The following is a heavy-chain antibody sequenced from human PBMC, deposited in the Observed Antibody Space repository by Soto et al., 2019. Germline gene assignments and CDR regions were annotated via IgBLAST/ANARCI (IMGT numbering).Heavy chain of an antibody. D-gene: IGHD3-3*01. CDR2: IYPSDSDT. Sequence: PGESLKISCKGSGYNFAGYWIAWVGKMPGKGLELMGIIYPSDSDTRYRPSFQGQVTISADKSISSAYLQWSSLRASDTAMYYCARGGVSTRTFDYWGQGTPVTVSS. CDR1: GYNFAGYW. V-gene: IGHV5-51*01. CDR3: ARGGVSTRTFDY. J-gene: IGHJ4*02.